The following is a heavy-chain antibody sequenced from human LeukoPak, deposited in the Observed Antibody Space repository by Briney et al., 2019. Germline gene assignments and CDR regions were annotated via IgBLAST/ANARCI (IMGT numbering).Heavy chain of an antibody. V-gene: IGHV3-72*01. Sequence: PGGSLRLSCAASGFSFSDHYMDWVRLALGKGLEWVGRIKNKANSYGTDYAASVKGRFTLSRDDSKDSLYLQMNSLRSEDTALYYCTRVRLGAATRYFDYWGQGTLVTVSS. D-gene: IGHD1-26*01. CDR2: IKNKANSYGT. CDR3: TRVRLGAATRYFDY. J-gene: IGHJ4*02. CDR1: GFSFSDHY.